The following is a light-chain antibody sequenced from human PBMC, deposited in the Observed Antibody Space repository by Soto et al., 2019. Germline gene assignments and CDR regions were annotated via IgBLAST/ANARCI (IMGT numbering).Light chain of an antibody. V-gene: IGKV3-20*01. CDR1: QSVSNSY. Sequence: EIVLTQSPGTLSLSPGERATLSCRASQSVSNSYLAWYQQRPGQAPRLLIYGASSRATGIPDRFSGSGSGTDFTLTISGLEPEDFAVYYCQQYGNSRGTFGQGTKVDI. J-gene: IGKJ1*01. CDR3: QQYGNSRGT. CDR2: GAS.